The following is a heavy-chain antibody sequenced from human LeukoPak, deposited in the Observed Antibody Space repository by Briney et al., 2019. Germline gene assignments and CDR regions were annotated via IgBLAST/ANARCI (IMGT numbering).Heavy chain of an antibody. CDR3: ASVVDCGGDCYHFDY. D-gene: IGHD2-21*02. V-gene: IGHV1-18*01. CDR2: ISAYNGNT. J-gene: IGHJ4*02. CDR1: GYTFTSYG. Sequence: ASVKVSCKASGYTFTSYGISWVRQAPGQGLEWMGWISAYNGNTNYAQKLQGSVTMTTDTSTSTAYMELRSLRSDDTAVYYCASVVDCGGDCYHFDYWGQGTLVTVSS.